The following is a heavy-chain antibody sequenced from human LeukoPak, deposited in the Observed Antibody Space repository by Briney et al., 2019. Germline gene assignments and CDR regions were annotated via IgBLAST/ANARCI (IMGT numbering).Heavy chain of an antibody. CDR1: GGSISSSSYS. CDR3: ARQRDALSMIFVH. J-gene: IGHJ1*01. Sequence: PSETLSLTCTVSGGSISSSSYSWGWIRQPPGKGLEWIGSIYYSGSTYYNPSLKSRVTISVDTSKNQFSLRLSSVTAADTAVYYCARQRDALSMIFVHWGQGTLVTVSS. CDR2: IYYSGST. D-gene: IGHD3-22*01. V-gene: IGHV4-39*01.